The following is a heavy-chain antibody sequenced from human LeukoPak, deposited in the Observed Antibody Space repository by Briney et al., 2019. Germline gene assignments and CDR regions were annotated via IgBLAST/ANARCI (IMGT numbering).Heavy chain of an antibody. Sequence: ASVKVSCKASGYTFTRYYIHWVRQAPGQGLEWMGIINPNGGSTSYAQKFQGRVTMTRDTSTSTVYMELSSLRSEDTAVYYCARVYSFPDSYWNYSPFDYWGQGTLVTVSS. V-gene: IGHV1-46*01. CDR2: INPNGGST. J-gene: IGHJ4*02. D-gene: IGHD1-7*01. CDR3: ARVYSFPDSYWNYSPFDY. CDR1: GYTFTRYY.